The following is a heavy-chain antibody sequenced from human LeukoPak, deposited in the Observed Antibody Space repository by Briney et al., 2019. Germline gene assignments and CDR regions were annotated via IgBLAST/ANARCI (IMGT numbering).Heavy chain of an antibody. CDR3: ARDRYYHGSGSYYNRPFDP. CDR2: IIPIFGTA. J-gene: IGHJ5*02. V-gene: IGHV1-69*13. D-gene: IGHD3-10*01. CDR1: GGTFSSYA. Sequence: SVKVSCKASGGTFSSYAISWVRQAPGQGLEWMGGIIPIFGTANYAQKFQGRVTITADESTSTAYMELSSLRSEDTAVYYCARDRYYHGSGSYYNRPFDPWGQGTPGHRVV.